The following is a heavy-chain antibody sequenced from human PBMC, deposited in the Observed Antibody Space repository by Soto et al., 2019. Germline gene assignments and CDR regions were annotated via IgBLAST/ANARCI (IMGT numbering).Heavy chain of an antibody. J-gene: IGHJ6*01. CDR2: INHSGRT. CDR3: AICMCSSSSPPYYASGPHV. Sequence: PRPGKKMEWIGEINHSGRTNYNPSLKSRVTISVDTSKNQFSLKLSSVTAADTAVYYCAICMCSSSSPPYYASGPHVW. D-gene: IGHD6-13*01. V-gene: IGHV4-34*01.